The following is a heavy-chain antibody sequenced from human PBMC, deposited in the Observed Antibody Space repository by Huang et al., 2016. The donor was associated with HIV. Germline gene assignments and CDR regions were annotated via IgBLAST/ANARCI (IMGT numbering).Heavy chain of an antibody. J-gene: IGHJ4*02. D-gene: IGHD4-4*01. CDR2: LMPVFDSP. CDR3: ARGSLEYSVSSSLDY. Sequence: QVQLLQSGAEVKKPGSSVKVSCKASGGPFRRYSIAWVRQAPGQGLEWMAGLMPVFDSPKYAQRLQGRVRVTADESTSTVYMEVRDLRPDDTAVYFCARGSLEYSVSSSLDYWGQGTHVTVSS. CDR1: GGPFRRYS. V-gene: IGHV1-69*13.